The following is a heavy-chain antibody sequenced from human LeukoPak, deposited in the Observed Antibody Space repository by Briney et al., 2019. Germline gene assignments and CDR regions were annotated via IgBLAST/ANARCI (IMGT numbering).Heavy chain of an antibody. V-gene: IGHV3-23*01. CDR3: ARPRGYNYGYGDY. J-gene: IGHJ4*02. D-gene: IGHD5-18*01. CDR2: ISGSGGST. CDR1: GFTFSSYA. Sequence: GGSLRLSCAAPGFTFSSYAMSWVRQAPGKGLEWVSAISGSGGSTYYADSVKGRFTISRDNSKNSLYLQMNSLRAEDTAVYYCARPRGYNYGYGDYWGQGTLVTVSS.